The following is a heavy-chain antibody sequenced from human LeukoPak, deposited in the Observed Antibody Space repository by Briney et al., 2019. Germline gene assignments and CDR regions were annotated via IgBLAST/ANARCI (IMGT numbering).Heavy chain of an antibody. CDR2: MNSNSGNI. CDR1: GYTFTSYD. CDR3: ARMYYYGSGSPTNWSDP. Sequence: ASVKVSCKASGYTFTSYDINWVRQATGQGLEWMGWMNSNSGNIGYAQKFQGRVTITRNTSISTAYMELSSLRSEDTAVYYCARMYYYGSGSPTNWSDPWGQGTLVTVSS. D-gene: IGHD3-10*01. J-gene: IGHJ5*02. V-gene: IGHV1-8*03.